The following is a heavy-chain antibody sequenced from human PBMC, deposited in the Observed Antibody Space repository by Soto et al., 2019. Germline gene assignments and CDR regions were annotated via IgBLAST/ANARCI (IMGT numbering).Heavy chain of an antibody. D-gene: IGHD3-10*01. Sequence: SETLSLTCTVSGGSISSYYWSWIRQPPGKGLEWIGYIYYSGSTNYNPSLKSRVTISVDTSKNQFSLKLSSVTAADTAVYYCARTHLRDFTMVRGVPSYGMDVWGQGTTVTVSS. CDR3: ARTHLRDFTMVRGVPSYGMDV. V-gene: IGHV4-59*01. CDR1: GGSISSYY. CDR2: IYYSGST. J-gene: IGHJ6*02.